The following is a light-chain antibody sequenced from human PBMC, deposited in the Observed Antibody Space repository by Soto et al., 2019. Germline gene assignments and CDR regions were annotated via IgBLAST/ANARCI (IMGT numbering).Light chain of an antibody. CDR3: QQYGSSPPET. J-gene: IGKJ2*01. CDR1: QSVSSSY. V-gene: IGKV3-20*01. Sequence: EIVLTQSPGTLSLSPGERATLSCRASQSVSSSYLAWYQQKPGQAPRLLIYGASSRATSIPDRFSGSGSGTDFTLTISRLEPEDFAVYYCQQYGSSPPETFGQGTKLEIK. CDR2: GAS.